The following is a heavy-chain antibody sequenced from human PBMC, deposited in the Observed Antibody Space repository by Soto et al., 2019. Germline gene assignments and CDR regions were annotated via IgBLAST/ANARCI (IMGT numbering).Heavy chain of an antibody. Sequence: GASVKISCTASGYSFTTYWISWVRQMPGKGLEWMGRIDPSDSHANYSPSFQGHVIMSVDKSINTAYLQWTGLKTSDTAIYFCARRAIRGQRRGGDWFDPWGQGSLVTVSS. J-gene: IGHJ5*02. CDR2: IDPSDSHA. CDR3: ARRAIRGQRRGGDWFDP. D-gene: IGHD3-10*01. CDR1: GYSFTTYW. V-gene: IGHV5-10-1*01.